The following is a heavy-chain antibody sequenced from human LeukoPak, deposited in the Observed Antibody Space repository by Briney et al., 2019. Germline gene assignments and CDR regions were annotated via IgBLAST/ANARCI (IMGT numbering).Heavy chain of an antibody. CDR1: GFTVISNY. Sequence: GGSLRLSCAASGFTVISNYMSWFRQPPGKGLEWVSVIYSGGSTYYADSVKGRFTISRDNSKNTLNLQMNSLRAEDAAVYYCARGYSSDNWGQGTLVTVSS. V-gene: IGHV3-66*01. CDR2: IYSGGST. J-gene: IGHJ4*02. CDR3: ARGYSSDN. D-gene: IGHD2-21*01.